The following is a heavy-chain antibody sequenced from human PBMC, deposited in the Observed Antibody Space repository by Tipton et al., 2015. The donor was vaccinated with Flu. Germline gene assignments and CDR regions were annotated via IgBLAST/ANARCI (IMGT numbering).Heavy chain of an antibody. Sequence: SLRLSCAASGFTFSSYAMHWVRQAPGKGLEWVAVLSYDGSNKYYADSVKGRFTISRDNSKNTLYLQMNSLRAEDTAVYYCARGAGIIGFDYWGQGTLVTVSS. CDR1: GFTFSSYA. CDR3: ARGAGIIGFDY. V-gene: IGHV3-30*04. D-gene: IGHD6-19*01. J-gene: IGHJ4*02. CDR2: LSYDGSNK.